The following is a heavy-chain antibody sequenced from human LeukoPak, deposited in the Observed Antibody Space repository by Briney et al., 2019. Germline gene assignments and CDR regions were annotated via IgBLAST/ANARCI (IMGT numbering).Heavy chain of an antibody. J-gene: IGHJ5*02. D-gene: IGHD4-23*01. CDR3: ARDNSVEDTAWWFAP. V-gene: IGHV1-46*01. CDR1: GYTFTSYY. Sequence: GASVKVSCKASGYTFTSYYMHWVRQAPGQGLEWVGIINPSGGSTSYAQKFQGRVTMTRDMSTSTEYMELSSLRAEDTAVYYCARDNSVEDTAWWFAPWGQGTLVTVSS. CDR2: INPSGGST.